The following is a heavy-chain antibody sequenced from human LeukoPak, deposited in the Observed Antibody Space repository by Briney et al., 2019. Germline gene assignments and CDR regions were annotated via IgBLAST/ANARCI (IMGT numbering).Heavy chain of an antibody. Sequence: SETLSLTCTVSGGSISSSSYYWGWIRQPPGKGLEWIGSIYYSGSTYYNPSLKSRVTISVDTSKNQFSLKLSSVTAADTAVYYCARQKPAELQLGNWGQGTLVTVSS. D-gene: IGHD6-13*01. V-gene: IGHV4-39*01. CDR2: IYYSGST. CDR1: GGSISSSSYY. CDR3: ARQKPAELQLGN. J-gene: IGHJ4*02.